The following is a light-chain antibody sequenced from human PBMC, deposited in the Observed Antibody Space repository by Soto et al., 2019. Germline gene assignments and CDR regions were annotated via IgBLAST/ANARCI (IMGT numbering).Light chain of an antibody. CDR1: DSDIGGYNY. J-gene: IGLJ2*01. CDR2: DVF. CDR3: SSYTSTTKGVL. V-gene: IGLV2-14*03. Sequence: QSALTQPASMSGSPGQSITISCTGTDSDIGGYNYISWYQQHPGKVPRLLIYDVFNRPSGVSNRFSASKSYNTASLTISGLQAEDEADYFCSSYTSTTKGVLFGGGTKLTVL.